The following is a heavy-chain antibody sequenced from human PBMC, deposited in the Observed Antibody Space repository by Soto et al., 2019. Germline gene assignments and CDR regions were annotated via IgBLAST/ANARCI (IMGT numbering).Heavy chain of an antibody. V-gene: IGHV3-33*01. CDR3: ARDGCSSTSCWNGFDP. Sequence: GGSLRVSCAASGFTFSSYGMHWVRQAPGKGLEWVAVIWYDGSNKYYADSVKGRFTISRDNSKNTLYLQMNSLRAEDTAVDYCARDGCSSTSCWNGFDPRG. J-gene: IGHJ5*02. CDR2: IWYDGSNK. CDR1: GFTFSSYG. D-gene: IGHD2-2*01.